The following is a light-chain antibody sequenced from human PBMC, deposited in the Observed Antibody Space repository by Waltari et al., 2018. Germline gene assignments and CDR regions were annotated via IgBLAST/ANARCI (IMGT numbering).Light chain of an antibody. Sequence: IQITQSPSTLSAYVGDRVTITCRASQSIGSWLAWYQQKPGKAPKLLIYEATSLESGVPSRFSASGSGTEFTLTISSLQPDDFATYYCQRYNSYPITFGPGTKVDI. CDR3: QRYNSYPIT. CDR2: EAT. J-gene: IGKJ3*01. V-gene: IGKV1-5*03. CDR1: QSIGSW.